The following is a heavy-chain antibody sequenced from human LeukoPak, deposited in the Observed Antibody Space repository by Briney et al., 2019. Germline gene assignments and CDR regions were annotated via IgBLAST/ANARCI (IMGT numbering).Heavy chain of an antibody. Sequence: GGSLRLSCAASGFTVSSNYMSWVRQAPGKGLEWVSVIYSGGSTYYADSVKGRFTISRHNSKNTLYLQLNSLRADDTAKYYCAFSTGFDFWGQGALVTVSS. V-gene: IGHV3-53*01. CDR3: AFSTGFDF. CDR1: GFTVSSNY. J-gene: IGHJ4*02. D-gene: IGHD1-1*01. CDR2: IYSGGST.